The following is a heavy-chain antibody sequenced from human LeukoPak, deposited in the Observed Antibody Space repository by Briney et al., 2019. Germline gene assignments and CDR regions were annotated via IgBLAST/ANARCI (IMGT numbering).Heavy chain of an antibody. CDR1: GFTFSTYW. Sequence: PGVSLRLSCAASGFTFSTYWMTWVRQAPGKGLEWVANIKEDGSEQVYMDSVKGRFTISRDNAENSLYLQMNSLRAEDTAVYYCARDQRFLATSYWGQGTLVTVSS. CDR3: ARDQRFLATSY. D-gene: IGHD3-3*01. V-gene: IGHV3-7*01. J-gene: IGHJ4*02. CDR2: IKEDGSEQ.